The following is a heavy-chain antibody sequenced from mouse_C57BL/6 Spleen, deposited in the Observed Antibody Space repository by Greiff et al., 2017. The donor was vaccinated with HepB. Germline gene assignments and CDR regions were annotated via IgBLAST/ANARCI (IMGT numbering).Heavy chain of an antibody. Sequence: VQLQQSGAELVKPGASVKLSCKASGYTFTSYWMHWVKQRPGQGLEWIGMIHPNSGSTNYNEKFKSKATLTVDKSSSTAYMQLSSLTSEDSAVYYCARGGSGPYFDYWGQGTTLTVSS. CDR2: IHPNSGST. J-gene: IGHJ2*01. V-gene: IGHV1-64*01. CDR1: GYTFTSYW. CDR3: ARGGSGPYFDY. D-gene: IGHD3-2*02.